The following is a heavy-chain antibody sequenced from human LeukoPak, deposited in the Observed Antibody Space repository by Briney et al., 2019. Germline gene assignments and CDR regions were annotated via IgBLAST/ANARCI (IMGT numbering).Heavy chain of an antibody. CDR2: ISYDGSNK. CDR1: GSTFSSYG. J-gene: IGHJ4*02. Sequence: GGSLRLSCAASGSTFSSYGMHWVRQAPGKGLEWVAVISYDGSNKYYADSVKGRFTISRDNSKNTLYLQMNSLRAEDTAVYYCAKEAGYCSSTSCAAGYYFDYWGQGTLVTVSS. CDR3: AKEAGYCSSTSCAAGYYFDY. V-gene: IGHV3-30*18. D-gene: IGHD2-2*01.